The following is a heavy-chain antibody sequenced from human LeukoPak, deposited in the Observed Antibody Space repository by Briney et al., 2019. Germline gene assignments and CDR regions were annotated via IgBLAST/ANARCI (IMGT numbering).Heavy chain of an antibody. CDR3: ARDNGVARIPLYYFDY. V-gene: IGHV1-46*01. D-gene: IGHD2-15*01. J-gene: IGHJ4*02. CDR1: GYTFTSYY. CDR2: INPSGGST. Sequence: ASVKVSCKTSGYTFTSYYMHWVRQAPGQGLEWMGIINPSGGSTTYAQKFQGRVTMTRAMSTSTVYMELSSLRSEDTAVYYCARDNGVARIPLYYFDYWGQGTLVTVSS.